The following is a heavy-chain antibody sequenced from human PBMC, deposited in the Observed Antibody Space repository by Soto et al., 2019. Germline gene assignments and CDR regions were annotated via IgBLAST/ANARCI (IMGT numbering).Heavy chain of an antibody. CDR1: GNTLTGYF. CDR3: ATSPGWLGEGSGGLDV. CDR2: LNSNSGGT. J-gene: IGHJ6*02. D-gene: IGHD3-10*01. V-gene: IGHV1-2*02. Sequence: QLQLVQSGAEVKRPGASVRVSCKASGNTLTGYFLHWVRQARGQGLEWMGWLNSNSGGTKIAQKFQGRLAMTRDRSLNTAYMEFSRLSSDATAVYYCATSPGWLGEGSGGLDVWGLGATVTVSS.